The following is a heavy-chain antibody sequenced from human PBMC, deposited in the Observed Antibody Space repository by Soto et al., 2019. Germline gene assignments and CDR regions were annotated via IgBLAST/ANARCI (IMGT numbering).Heavy chain of an antibody. CDR1: GFTFSSYA. J-gene: IGHJ4*02. V-gene: IGHV3-23*01. CDR3: AKVWYSSSSAPPVFDY. Sequence: GGSLRLSCAASGFTFSSYAMSWVRQAPGKGLEWVSAISGSGGSTYYADSVKGRFTISRDNSKNTLYLQMNSLRAEDTAVYSCAKVWYSSSSAPPVFDYWGQGTLVTVSS. CDR2: ISGSGGST. D-gene: IGHD6-6*01.